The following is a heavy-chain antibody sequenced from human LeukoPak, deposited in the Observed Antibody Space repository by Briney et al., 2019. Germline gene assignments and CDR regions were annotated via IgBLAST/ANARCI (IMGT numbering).Heavy chain of an antibody. Sequence: GGSLRLSCAASGFTFSSYGMHWVRQAPGKGLEWVAFIRYDGSNKYYADSVKGRFTISRDNSKNTLYLQMNSLRAEDTAVYYCAKGPTPLSSRGWIDPWGQGTLVTVSS. J-gene: IGHJ5*02. D-gene: IGHD6-13*01. CDR3: AKGPTPLSSRGWIDP. CDR2: IRYDGSNK. V-gene: IGHV3-30*02. CDR1: GFTFSSYG.